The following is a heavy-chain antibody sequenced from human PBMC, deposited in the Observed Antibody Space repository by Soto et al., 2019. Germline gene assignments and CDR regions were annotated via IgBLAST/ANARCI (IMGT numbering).Heavy chain of an antibody. Sequence: GGSLRLSCAASGFTFSSYAMSWVRQAPGKGLEWVSAISGSGGSTYYADSVKGRFTISRDNSKNTLYLLMNSLRAEDTAVYYCAKPMVRGNPSGDAFDIWGQGTMVTVSS. CDR1: GFTFSSYA. CDR2: ISGSGGST. V-gene: IGHV3-23*01. CDR3: AKPMVRGNPSGDAFDI. D-gene: IGHD3-10*01. J-gene: IGHJ3*02.